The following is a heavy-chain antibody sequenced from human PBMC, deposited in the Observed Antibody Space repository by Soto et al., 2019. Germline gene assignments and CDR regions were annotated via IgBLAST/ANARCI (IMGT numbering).Heavy chain of an antibody. CDR3: AREFAYVAS. V-gene: IGHV4-61*01. D-gene: IGHD3-16*01. CDR2: VYHTGRT. Sequence: QVQLQESGPGLVKPSETLSLTCTVSGGSFKSGSYSWSWIRQPPGKGLEWIGYVYHTGRTRYYPSLMSRGAISMDTSKTQFSRNLDSVTSADTAVYLWAREFAYVASWGQGTLFTVSS. J-gene: IGHJ4*02. CDR1: GGSFKSGSYS.